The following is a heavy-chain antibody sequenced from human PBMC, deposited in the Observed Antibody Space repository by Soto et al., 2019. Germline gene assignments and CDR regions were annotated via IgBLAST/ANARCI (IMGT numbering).Heavy chain of an antibody. CDR1: GGSISSSSYY. CDR2: IYYSGST. V-gene: IGHV4-39*01. CDR3: ARHQYCSGGSCYSQPGYFDL. J-gene: IGHJ2*01. D-gene: IGHD2-15*01. Sequence: QLQLQESGPGLVKPSETLSLTCTVSGGSISSSSYYWGWIRQPPGKGLEWVGSIYYSGSTYYNPSLKSRVTISVDPSKNQFSLKLSSVTAADTAVYYCARHQYCSGGSCYSQPGYFDLWGRGTLVTVSS.